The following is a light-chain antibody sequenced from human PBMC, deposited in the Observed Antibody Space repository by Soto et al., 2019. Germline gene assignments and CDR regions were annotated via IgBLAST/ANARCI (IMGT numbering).Light chain of an antibody. CDR3: QQSYSTPQT. V-gene: IGKV1-39*01. Sequence: DIQMTQSPSSLSASVGDRVTITCRASQSISSYLNWYQQKPGKAPKLLIYAASSLQSGVPSRFSGSGSGTDFTLTISSLQPEDFATYYFQQSYSTPQTFGQWTKVEIK. CDR1: QSISSY. J-gene: IGKJ1*01. CDR2: AAS.